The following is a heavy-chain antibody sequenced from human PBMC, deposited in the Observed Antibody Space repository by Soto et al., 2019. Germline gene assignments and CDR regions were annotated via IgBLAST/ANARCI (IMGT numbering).Heavy chain of an antibody. V-gene: IGHV1-69*02. CDR2: IIPIIGIA. Sequence: QVQLVQSGVEVKNPGSSVKVSCKACGGTFSSYTISWVRQAPGQGLEWMGRIIPIIGIANYAQKFQGRVTITADKSTSTAYMELSSLPSEDTPVYYCASRYESSDYWGQGTLVTFSS. J-gene: IGHJ4*02. CDR1: GGTFSSYT. CDR3: ASRYESSDY. D-gene: IGHD3-22*01.